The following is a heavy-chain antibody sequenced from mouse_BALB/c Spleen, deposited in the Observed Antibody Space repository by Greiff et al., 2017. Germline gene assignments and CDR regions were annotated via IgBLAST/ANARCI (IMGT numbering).Heavy chain of an antibody. J-gene: IGHJ2*01. CDR3: ASHYYGPFDY. CDR2: ISYSGST. D-gene: IGHD1-2*01. Sequence: EVKLVESGPGLVKPSQSLSLTCTVTGYSITSDYAWYWIRQFPGNKLEWMGYISYSGSTSYNPSLKSRISITRDTSKNQFFLQLNSVTTEDTATYYCASHYYGPFDYWGQGTTLTVSS. V-gene: IGHV3-2*02. CDR1: GYSITSDYA.